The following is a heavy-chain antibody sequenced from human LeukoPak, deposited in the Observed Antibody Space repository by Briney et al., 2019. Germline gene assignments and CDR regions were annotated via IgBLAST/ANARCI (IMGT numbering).Heavy chain of an antibody. CDR3: ARVKTGRFDY. Sequence: SETLSLTCTVSGGSISSYYWSWIRQPPGKGLEWIGYIYYSGSTNYNPSLKSRVTISVDTSKNQFSLKLSSVTAADTAVYYCARVKTGRFDYWGQGTLVTVSS. V-gene: IGHV4-59*12. CDR2: IYYSGST. CDR1: GGSISSYY. J-gene: IGHJ4*02.